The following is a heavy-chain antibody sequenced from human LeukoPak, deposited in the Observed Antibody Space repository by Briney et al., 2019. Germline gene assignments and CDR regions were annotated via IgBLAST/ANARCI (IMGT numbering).Heavy chain of an antibody. CDR2: INPSGGGT. CDR1: GYTFTRYY. V-gene: IGHV1-46*01. Sequence: ASVKASCKASGYTFTRYYMHWVRQAPGQGLEWMGIINPSGGGTNYAQKFQGRVTLTRDTSTSTVYMDLSSLRFEDTAVYYCARDSNVVVEAATHEGAFDIWGQGTRVTVSS. J-gene: IGHJ3*02. D-gene: IGHD2-15*01. CDR3: ARDSNVVVEAATHEGAFDI.